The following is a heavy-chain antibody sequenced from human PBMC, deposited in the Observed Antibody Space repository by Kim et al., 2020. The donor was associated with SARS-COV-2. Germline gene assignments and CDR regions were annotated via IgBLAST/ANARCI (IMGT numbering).Heavy chain of an antibody. CDR1: GGSISTTHYF. V-gene: IGHV4-61*05. CDR3: GGAGVSCSRGYDY. J-gene: IGHJ4*02. Sequence: SETLSLTCTVSGGSISTTHYFWAWIRQPPGKGLEWVGCIHSSWGAYYNPSLKSRVTISVDDSKNQFSLKLTSVTTADTAVYYCGGAGVSCSRGYDYWGQGSLVTVSS. D-gene: IGHD2-15*01. CDR2: IHSSWGA.